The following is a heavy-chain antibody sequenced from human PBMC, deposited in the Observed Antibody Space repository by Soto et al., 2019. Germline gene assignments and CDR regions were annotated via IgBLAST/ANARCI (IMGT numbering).Heavy chain of an antibody. CDR2: VYPSDSDV. D-gene: IGHD3-16*01. J-gene: IGHJ4*02. Sequence: TGESLKISCQGSGYRFTSSWIGWVRQMPGKGLEWLGNVYPSDSDVRYSPSFEGRVTISADNSINTAYLHLLNLKASDTAIYYCTKGATSTFDSWGQGTRVTVSS. V-gene: IGHV5-51*01. CDR3: TKGATSTFDS. CDR1: GYRFTSSW.